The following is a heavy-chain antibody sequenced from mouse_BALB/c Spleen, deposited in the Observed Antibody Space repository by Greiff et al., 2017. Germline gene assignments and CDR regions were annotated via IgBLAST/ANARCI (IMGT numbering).Heavy chain of an antibody. CDR3: ATLYAMDY. Sequence: DLVKPGPSVKLSCKASGYTFTSYWINWIKQRPGQGLEWIGRIAPGSGSTYYNEMFKGKATLTVDTSSSTAYIQLSSLSSEDSAVYFCATLYAMDYWGQGTSVTVSS. CDR1: GYTFTSYW. J-gene: IGHJ4*01. V-gene: IGHV1S41*01. CDR2: IAPGSGST.